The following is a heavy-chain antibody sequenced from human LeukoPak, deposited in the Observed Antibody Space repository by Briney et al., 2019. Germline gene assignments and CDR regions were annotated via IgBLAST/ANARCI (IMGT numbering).Heavy chain of an antibody. CDR1: GYTFTDYP. CDR2: ISAYNGNT. Sequence: ASVKVSCKTSGYTFTDYPINWVRQAPGQGLEWMGWISAYNGNTNYAQKLQGRVTMTTDTSTSTAYMELRSLRSDDTAVYYCARVGAWELRAFDIWGQGTMVTVSS. J-gene: IGHJ3*02. D-gene: IGHD1-26*01. CDR3: ARVGAWELRAFDI. V-gene: IGHV1-18*01.